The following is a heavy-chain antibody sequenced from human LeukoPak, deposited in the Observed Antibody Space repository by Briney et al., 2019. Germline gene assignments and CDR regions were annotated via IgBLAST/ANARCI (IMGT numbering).Heavy chain of an antibody. CDR1: GFTFSSYA. D-gene: IGHD3-3*01. V-gene: IGHV3-30-3*01. J-gene: IGHJ6*02. CDR2: ISYDGSNK. Sequence: PGGSLRLSCAASGFTFSSYAMHWVRRGPGKGLEWVAVISYDGSNKYYADSVKGRFTISRDNSKNTLYLQMNSLRAEDTAVYYCARAITIFGSPGYYYGMDVWGQGTTVTVSS. CDR3: ARAITIFGSPGYYYGMDV.